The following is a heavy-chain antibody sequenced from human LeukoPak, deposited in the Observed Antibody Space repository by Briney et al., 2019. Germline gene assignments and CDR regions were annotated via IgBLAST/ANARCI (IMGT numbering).Heavy chain of an antibody. CDR1: GFTFSDYG. CDR3: AKDPLL. CDR2: IRNDGGNE. V-gene: IGHV3-30*02. Sequence: PGGSLRLSCGASGFTFSDYGMHWVRQAPGKGLEWVAFIRNDGGNEYYADSVKGRFTVSSDNSKNTVFLQMSSLRAEDTAVYYCAKDPLLGGQGTLVTVSS. J-gene: IGHJ4*02.